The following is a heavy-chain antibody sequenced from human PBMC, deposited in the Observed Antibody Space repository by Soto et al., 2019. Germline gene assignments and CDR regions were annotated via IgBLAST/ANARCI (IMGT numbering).Heavy chain of an antibody. Sequence: EVPLVESGGGLVQPGGSLRLSCAASGFTVSSNYMSWVRQAPGKGLEWVSVIYSGGSTYYADSVKGRFTISRDNSRNTLYLQMNSLRAEDTAVYYCATRDGPWYFGLWGRGTLVTVSS. CDR2: IYSGGST. CDR1: GFTVSSNY. CDR3: ATRDGPWYFGL. J-gene: IGHJ2*01. V-gene: IGHV3-66*01.